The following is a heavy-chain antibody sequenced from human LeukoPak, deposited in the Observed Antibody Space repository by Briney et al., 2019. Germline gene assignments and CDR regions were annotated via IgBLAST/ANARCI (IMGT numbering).Heavy chain of an antibody. CDR2: IYYSGST. V-gene: IGHV4-59*01. CDR3: ARTAPNWFDP. CDR1: GGSISSYY. Sequence: SETLSLTCTVSGGSISSYYWSWIRQPPGKGLEWIGYIYYSGSTNYNPSLKSRVTISVDTSKNQFSLKLSSVTAADTAVYYCARTAPNWFDPWGQGTLVTVSS. J-gene: IGHJ5*02. D-gene: IGHD5-18*01.